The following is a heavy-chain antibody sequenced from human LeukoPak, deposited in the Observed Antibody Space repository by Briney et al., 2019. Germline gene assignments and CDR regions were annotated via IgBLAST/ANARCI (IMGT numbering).Heavy chain of an antibody. CDR2: IYTSGST. CDR3: ARDHSVIGKRGERGLSFDY. CDR1: GGSISSYY. J-gene: IGHJ4*02. V-gene: IGHV4-4*07. D-gene: IGHD3-10*01. Sequence: SETLSLTCTVSGGSISSYYLSWIRQPAGKGLEWIGRIYTSGSTNYNPSLKSRVTISVDTSKNQFSLKLSSVTAADTAVYYCARDHSVIGKRGERGLSFDYRGQGTLVTVSS.